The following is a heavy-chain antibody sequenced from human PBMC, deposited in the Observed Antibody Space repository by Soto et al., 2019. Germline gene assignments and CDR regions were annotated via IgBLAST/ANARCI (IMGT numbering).Heavy chain of an antibody. V-gene: IGHV3-74*01. CDR1: GFAFSTYW. J-gene: IGHJ6*02. CDR2: IKFDGSST. CDR3: ARGAKNIYAMDV. Sequence: EVQLVESGGGLVQPGGSLRLSCAASGFAFSTYWMHWVRQAPGKGLLWVSRIKFDGSSTYYADSVKGRFTISRDDAKNALFLQMNGLRVDYTAVYYCARGAKNIYAMDVWGQGTTVTVSS.